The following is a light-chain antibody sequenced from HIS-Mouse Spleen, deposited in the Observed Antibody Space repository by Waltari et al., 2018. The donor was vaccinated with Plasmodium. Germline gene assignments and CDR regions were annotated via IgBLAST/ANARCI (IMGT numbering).Light chain of an antibody. J-gene: IGKJ5*01. CDR3: QQYNNWPPSIT. V-gene: IGKV3-15*01. CDR1: QSVNSN. CDR2: GAS. Sequence: LSCRASQSVNSNLAWYQQKPGQAPRLLIYGASTRATGIPARFSGSGSGTEFTLTISSMQSEDFAVYYCQQYNNWPPSITFGQGTRLEIK.